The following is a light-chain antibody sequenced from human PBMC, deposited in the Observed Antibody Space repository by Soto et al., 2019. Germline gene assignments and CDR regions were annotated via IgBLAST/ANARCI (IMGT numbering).Light chain of an antibody. J-gene: IGKJ4*01. CDR2: DAS. V-gene: IGKV3-11*01. Sequence: EIVLTHSPATLSLSPGERASLSCRASQSVSSYLAWYQQKPGQAPRLLIYDASNRATGIPARFSGIGSGTGFTFTIGCLELDEFAVDYCQRRSNWPSRTFGGGTKVQSK. CDR1: QSVSSY. CDR3: QRRSNWPSRT.